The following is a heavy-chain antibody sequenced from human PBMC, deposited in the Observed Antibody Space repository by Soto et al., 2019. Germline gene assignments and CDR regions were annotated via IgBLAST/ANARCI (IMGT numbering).Heavy chain of an antibody. D-gene: IGHD3-9*01. Sequence: SETLSLTCTVSGGSISSSSYYWGWIRQPPGKGLEWIGSIYYSGSTYYNPSLKSRVTISVDTSKNQFSLKLSSVTAADTAVYYCARLHDILTPRNYYYYYGMDVWGQGTTVTVSS. CDR1: GGSISSSSYY. J-gene: IGHJ6*02. CDR3: ARLHDILTPRNYYYYYGMDV. CDR2: IYYSGST. V-gene: IGHV4-39*01.